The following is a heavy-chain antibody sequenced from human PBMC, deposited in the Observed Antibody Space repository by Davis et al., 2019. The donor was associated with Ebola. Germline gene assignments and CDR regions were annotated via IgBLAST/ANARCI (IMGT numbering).Heavy chain of an antibody. J-gene: IGHJ5*02. CDR2: MYYSGSA. CDR1: GGSISSSSYY. CDR3: ARCGYSYGYNWFDP. V-gene: IGHV4-39*07. D-gene: IGHD5-18*01. Sequence: SETLSLTCTVSGGSISSSSYYWGWIRQSPGKGLEWIGSMYYSGSAFYNPSLKSRVTISVDTSKNQFSLKLSSVTAADTAVYYCARCGYSYGYNWFDPWGQGTLVTVSS.